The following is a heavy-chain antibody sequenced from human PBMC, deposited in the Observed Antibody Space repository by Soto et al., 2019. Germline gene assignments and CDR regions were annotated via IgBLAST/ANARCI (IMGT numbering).Heavy chain of an antibody. CDR3: ARAIAVAGLGY. V-gene: IGHV4-34*01. J-gene: IGHJ4*02. CDR1: GGSFSGYY. D-gene: IGHD6-19*01. Sequence: QVQLQQWGAGLLKPSETLSLTCAVYGGSFSGYYWNWIRQPPGKGLEWIGEINHSGSTNYNPSLKSRATISGDTSRSQFSLKLSSVTAADTAVYYCARAIAVAGLGYWGQGTLVTVSS. CDR2: INHSGST.